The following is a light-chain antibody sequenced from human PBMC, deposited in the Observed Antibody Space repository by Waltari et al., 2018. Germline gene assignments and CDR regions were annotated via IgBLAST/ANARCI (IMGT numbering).Light chain of an antibody. CDR2: GAS. V-gene: IGKV3-15*01. Sequence: EIVMTQSPATLSVSPGERATLSCRASQSVRNNLVWYQQKPGQAPRLLIYGASTRVTGIPARCSGSGSGTEVTLTISSLQSEDFAVYHCQQYNNWPPWTFGQGTKVEIK. CDR1: QSVRNN. CDR3: QQYNNWPPWT. J-gene: IGKJ1*01.